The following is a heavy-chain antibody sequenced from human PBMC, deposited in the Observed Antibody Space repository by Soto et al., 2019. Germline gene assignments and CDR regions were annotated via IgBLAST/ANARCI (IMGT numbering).Heavy chain of an antibody. V-gene: IGHV2-5*02. CDR2: IYWDDDK. CDR1: GFSLTTSGVG. D-gene: IGHD3-3*01. CDR3: AHRVLRTVFGLVTTTAIYFDF. J-gene: IGHJ4*02. Sequence: QITLNESGPTVVRPTEPLTLTCRFSGFSLTTSGVGVGWIRQSPGKAPEWLALIYWDDDKRYSPSLKSRLTITKDSSKNQVVLTVSGLDPTDTATYYCAHRVLRTVFGLVTTTAIYFDFWGQGTPVAVSS.